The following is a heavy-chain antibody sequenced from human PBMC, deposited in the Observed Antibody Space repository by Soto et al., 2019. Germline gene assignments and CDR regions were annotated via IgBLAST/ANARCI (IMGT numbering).Heavy chain of an antibody. CDR3: ARGIAAAGTRGNYFDY. Sequence: GGSLRLSCAASGFTFSSYAMSWVRQAPGKGLEWVSAISGSGGSTYYADSVKGRFTISRDNSKNTLYLQMNSLRAEDTAVYYCARGIAAAGTRGNYFDYWGQGTLVTVSS. J-gene: IGHJ4*02. V-gene: IGHV3-23*01. CDR1: GFTFSSYA. D-gene: IGHD6-13*01. CDR2: ISGSGGST.